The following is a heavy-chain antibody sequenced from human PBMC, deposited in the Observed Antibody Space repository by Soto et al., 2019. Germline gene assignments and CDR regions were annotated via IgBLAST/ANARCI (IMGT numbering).Heavy chain of an antibody. J-gene: IGHJ4*02. V-gene: IGHV1-18*01. CDR1: GYAFTTYG. Sequence: QVHLVQSGAEVKKPGASVKVSCKGSGYAFTTYGITWVRQAPGQGLEWMGWISAHNGNTNYAQKLQGRVTVTRDTSTSTAYMELRSLSSDVTAVYYRARGRYGDYWGQGALVTVSS. CDR3: ARGRYGDY. D-gene: IGHD1-1*01. CDR2: ISAHNGNT.